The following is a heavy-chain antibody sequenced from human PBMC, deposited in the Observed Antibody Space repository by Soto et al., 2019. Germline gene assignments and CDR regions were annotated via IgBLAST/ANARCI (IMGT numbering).Heavy chain of an antibody. CDR2: TRNKANSYTT. Sequence: EVQLVESGGGLVQPGGSLRLSCAASGFTFSDHNMDWVRQAPGKGLEWVGRTRNKANSYTTEYAASVKGRFTISRDDSKKSLYLQMNSLKTEDTAMYYCARLAPDWGLGTLVTVSS. J-gene: IGHJ4*02. V-gene: IGHV3-72*01. CDR3: ARLAPD. CDR1: GFTFSDHN.